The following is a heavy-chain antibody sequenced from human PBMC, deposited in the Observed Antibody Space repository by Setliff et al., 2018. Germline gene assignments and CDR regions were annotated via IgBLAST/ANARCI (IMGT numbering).Heavy chain of an antibody. CDR1: GGSISNYY. D-gene: IGHD1-26*01. J-gene: IGHJ3*02. CDR3: ARKGISALSGAFDM. CDR2: IYTSGST. Sequence: SETLSLTCTVSGGSISNYYLSWIRQPAGKGLEWIGRIYTSGSTNYNPSLKSRVTMSVDTSKNQFSLKLSSVTAADTAVYYCARKGISALSGAFDMWGQGTMVTVSS. V-gene: IGHV4-4*07.